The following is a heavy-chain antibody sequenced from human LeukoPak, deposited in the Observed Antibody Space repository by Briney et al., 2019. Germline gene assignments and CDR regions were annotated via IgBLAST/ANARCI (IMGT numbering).Heavy chain of an antibody. CDR3: ARDRRILLSSSWSFDP. Sequence: ASMKVSCKASGYTFTGYYMHWVRQAPGQGLEWMGWINPNSGGTNYAQKFQGRVTMTRDTSISTAYMELSRLRSDDTAVYYCARDRRILLSSSWSFDPWGQGTLVTVSS. CDR2: INPNSGGT. CDR1: GYTFTGYY. V-gene: IGHV1-2*02. D-gene: IGHD6-13*01. J-gene: IGHJ5*02.